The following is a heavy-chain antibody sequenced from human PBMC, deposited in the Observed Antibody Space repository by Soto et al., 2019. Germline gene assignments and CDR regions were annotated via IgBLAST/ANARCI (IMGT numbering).Heavy chain of an antibody. J-gene: IGHJ4*02. D-gene: IGHD2-15*01. Sequence: SETLSLTCTVSGGSISSYYWSWIRQPPGKGLEWIGYIYYSGSTNYNPSLKSRVTISVDTSKNQFSLKLSSVTAADTAVYYCARRHCSGGSCPFDYWGQGTLVTVSS. V-gene: IGHV4-59*01. CDR3: ARRHCSGGSCPFDY. CDR1: GGSISSYY. CDR2: IYYSGST.